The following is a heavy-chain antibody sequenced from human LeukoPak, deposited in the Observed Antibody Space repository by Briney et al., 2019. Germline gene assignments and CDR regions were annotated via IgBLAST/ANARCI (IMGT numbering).Heavy chain of an antibody. CDR2: IYTSGST. J-gene: IGHJ4*02. CDR3: AREFGD. CDR1: GGPMSSGTY. V-gene: IGHV4-61*02. Sequence: SETLSLTCTLSGGPMSSGTYWSWTRQPAGKGLEWIGLIYTSGSTNYYPSLKSRVTISLDLSMNQFSLKLSSVTAADTAVYYCAREFGDWGQGTLVTVSS.